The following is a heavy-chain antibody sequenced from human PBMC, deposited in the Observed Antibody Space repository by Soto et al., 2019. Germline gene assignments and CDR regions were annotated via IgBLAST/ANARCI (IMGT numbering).Heavy chain of an antibody. J-gene: IGHJ6*02. V-gene: IGHV3-23*01. D-gene: IGHD6-13*01. CDR1: GFNFRSYA. CDR2: LTDSGGST. CDR3: AKDYSSTWYPGHAMGV. Sequence: GGSLRLFCSAFGFNFRSYAMSWVRQAPGKGLEWVSALTDSGGSTYYIDSVEDRFTISRDNSKNTLYLQMSSLRVEDTAVYYCAKDYSSTWYPGHAMGVCGQGTTVTVSS.